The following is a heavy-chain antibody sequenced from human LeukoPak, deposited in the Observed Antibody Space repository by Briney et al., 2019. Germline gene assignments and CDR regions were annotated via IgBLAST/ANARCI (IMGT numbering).Heavy chain of an antibody. CDR2: ISGSGGST. Sequence: GGSLRLSCAASGFTFSSYAMSWVRQAPGNGLEWVSAISGSGGSTYYAESVKGRFTISRDNSKNTLYLQINSLRAEDTAVYYCAMLRLPYSSGWYLPYFDYWGQGTLVTVSS. J-gene: IGHJ4*02. D-gene: IGHD6-19*01. V-gene: IGHV3-23*01. CDR3: AMLRLPYSSGWYLPYFDY. CDR1: GFTFSSYA.